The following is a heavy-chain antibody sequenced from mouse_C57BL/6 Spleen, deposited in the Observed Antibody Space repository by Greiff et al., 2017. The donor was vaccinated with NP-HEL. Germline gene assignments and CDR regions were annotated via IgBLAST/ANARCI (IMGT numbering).Heavy chain of an antibody. CDR1: GFNIKNTY. V-gene: IGHV14-3*01. J-gene: IGHJ1*03. CDR3: ARGYDGYHWYFDV. Sequence: VQLQQSVAELVRPGASVKLSCTASGFNIKNTYMHWVKQRPEQGLEWIGRIDPANGNTKYAPQFQGKATITADTSSNTPYLQLSSLTSEDTPSYYCARGYDGYHWYFDVWGTGTTVTVSS. CDR2: IDPANGNT. D-gene: IGHD2-3*01.